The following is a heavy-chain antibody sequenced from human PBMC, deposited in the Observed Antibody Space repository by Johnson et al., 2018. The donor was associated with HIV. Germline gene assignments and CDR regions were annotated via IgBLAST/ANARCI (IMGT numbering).Heavy chain of an antibody. CDR3: AKDRGYLDAFDI. J-gene: IGHJ3*02. Sequence: QVQLVESGGGVVQPGRSLRLSCAASGFTFSSYAMHWVRQAPGKGLEWVAVISYDGSNKYYADSVKGRFTVSRDNSMNTVYLDMDSLRAEDTAVYFCAKDRGYLDAFDIWGQGTMVTVSS. V-gene: IGHV3-30*04. CDR2: ISYDGSNK. D-gene: IGHD1-26*01. CDR1: GFTFSSYA.